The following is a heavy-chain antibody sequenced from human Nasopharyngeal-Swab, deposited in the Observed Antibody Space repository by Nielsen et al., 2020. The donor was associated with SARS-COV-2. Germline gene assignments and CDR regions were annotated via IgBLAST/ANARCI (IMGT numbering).Heavy chain of an antibody. J-gene: IGHJ4*02. Sequence: GGSLRLSCAASGFTFSDYYMSWVRQGPGKGLEWVHFIRNKTNFGTTELTTSVKGRFAISNDDSKTITYLQMNSLRAEDTAVYYCARGWDPSWVYWGQGTLVTVSS. CDR1: GFTFSDYY. V-gene: IGHV3-71*01. CDR3: ARGWDPSWVY. D-gene: IGHD1-26*01. CDR2: IRNKTNFGTT.